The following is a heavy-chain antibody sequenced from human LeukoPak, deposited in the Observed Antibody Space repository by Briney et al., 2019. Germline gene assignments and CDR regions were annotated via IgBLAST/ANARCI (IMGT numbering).Heavy chain of an antibody. V-gene: IGHV4-61*01. CDR3: ARDPSWTRGYFDY. J-gene: IGHJ4*02. CDR1: GGSISSSIYY. CDR2: IYYSGTT. D-gene: IGHD2-2*01. Sequence: SETLSLTCTVSGGSISSSIYYWGWIRQPPGKGLEWIGYIYYSGTTNYNPSLESRVTISVDTSKNQFSLNLTSMTAADTAVYFCARDPSWTRGYFDYWGQGTLVTVSS.